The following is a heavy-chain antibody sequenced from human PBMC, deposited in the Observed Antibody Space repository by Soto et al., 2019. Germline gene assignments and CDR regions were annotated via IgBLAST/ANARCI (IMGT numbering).Heavy chain of an antibody. V-gene: IGHV3-30*14. Sequence: QVQLLESGGGVVQSGRSLRLSCAASGFTFSGSEMHWVRQAPGKGLEWVAFISYDGDNKHYADSVKGRFTVSRDNSRNSLHLQMDSLRPEDTAVYYCARASYFSEKTAYYAKSFKWFDPWGQGTLLTVSS. J-gene: IGHJ5*02. CDR1: GFTFSGSE. D-gene: IGHD3-9*01. CDR2: ISYDGDNK. CDR3: ARASYFSEKTAYYAKSFKWFDP.